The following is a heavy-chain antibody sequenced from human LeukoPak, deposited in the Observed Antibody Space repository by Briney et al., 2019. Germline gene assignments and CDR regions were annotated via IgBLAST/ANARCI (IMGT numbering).Heavy chain of an antibody. Sequence: SGGSLRLSCAASGFTFSSYSMTWVRQAPGKGLEWVSSISSSSSYIYYADSVKGRFTISRDNAKNSLYLQMNSLRAEDTAVYYCARAKRHIAAAFDYWGQGTLVTVSS. J-gene: IGHJ4*02. V-gene: IGHV3-21*01. CDR2: ISSSSSYI. D-gene: IGHD6-13*01. CDR1: GFTFSSYS. CDR3: ARAKRHIAAAFDY.